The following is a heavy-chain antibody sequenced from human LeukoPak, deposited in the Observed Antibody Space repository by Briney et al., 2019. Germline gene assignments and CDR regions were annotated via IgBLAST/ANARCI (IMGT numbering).Heavy chain of an antibody. Sequence: GASVKVSCKASGYTFTGYYMHWVRQAPGQGLEWMGWINPNSGGTNYAQKFQGRVTMTRDTSISTAYMELSSLRSEDTAVYYCARDPVSSQSRPYFDYWGQGTLVTVSS. CDR2: INPNSGGT. J-gene: IGHJ4*02. V-gene: IGHV1-2*02. CDR3: ARDPVSSQSRPYFDY. D-gene: IGHD6-19*01. CDR1: GYTFTGYY.